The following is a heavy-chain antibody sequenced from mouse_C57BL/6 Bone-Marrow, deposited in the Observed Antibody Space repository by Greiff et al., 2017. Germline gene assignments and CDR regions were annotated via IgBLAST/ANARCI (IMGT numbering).Heavy chain of an antibody. CDR3: TDPIYDGYYFDV. CDR1: GFNIKDDY. V-gene: IGHV14-4*01. Sequence: VQLKESGAELVRPGASVKLSCTASGFNIKDDYMHWVKQRPEQGLGWIGWIDPENGDTEYASKFQGKATITADTSSNTAYLPRSSLTAEDTAVYYGTDPIYDGYYFDVWGTGTTVTVSS. D-gene: IGHD2-3*01. CDR2: IDPENGDT. J-gene: IGHJ1*03.